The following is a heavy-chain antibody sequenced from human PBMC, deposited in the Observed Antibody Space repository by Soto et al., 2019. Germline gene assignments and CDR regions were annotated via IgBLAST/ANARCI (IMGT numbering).Heavy chain of an antibody. CDR1: GFTFSSYA. D-gene: IGHD3-10*01. CDR3: AKRGGSTMVRGAPYYFDY. Sequence: GGSLRLSCAASGFTFSSYAMSWVRQAPGKGLEWVSAISGSGGSTYYADSVKGRFTISRDNSKNTLCLQMNSLRAEDTAVYYCAKRGGSTMVRGAPYYFDYWGQGTLVTVSS. J-gene: IGHJ4*02. V-gene: IGHV3-23*01. CDR2: ISGSGGST.